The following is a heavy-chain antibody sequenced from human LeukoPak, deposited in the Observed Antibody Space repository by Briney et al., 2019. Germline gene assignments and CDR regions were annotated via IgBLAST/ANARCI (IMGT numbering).Heavy chain of an antibody. CDR3: ARVISRIDYYYYGMDV. D-gene: IGHD3-10*01. J-gene: IGHJ6*02. CDR1: GYTFTGYY. V-gene: IGHV1-2*02. CDR2: INPNSGGT. Sequence: ASVKVSCKASGYTFTGYYMHWVRQAPGQGLEWMGWINPNSGGTNYARKSQGRVTMTRDTSISTAYMELSRLRSDDTAVYYCARVISRIDYYYYGMDVWGQGTTVTVSS.